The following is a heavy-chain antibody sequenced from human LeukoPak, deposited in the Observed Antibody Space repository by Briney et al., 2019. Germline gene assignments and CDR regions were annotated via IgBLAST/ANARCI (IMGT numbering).Heavy chain of an antibody. Sequence: SETLSLTCTVSGGSISSYYWSWIRQPPGKGLEWIGYIYYSGSTNYNPSLKSRVTISVDTSKNQFSLKLSSVTAADTAVYYYARHRGYSGYDSSDYFDYWGQGTLVTVSS. V-gene: IGHV4-59*08. CDR1: GGSISSYY. D-gene: IGHD5-12*01. CDR3: ARHRGYSGYDSSDYFDY. CDR2: IYYSGST. J-gene: IGHJ4*02.